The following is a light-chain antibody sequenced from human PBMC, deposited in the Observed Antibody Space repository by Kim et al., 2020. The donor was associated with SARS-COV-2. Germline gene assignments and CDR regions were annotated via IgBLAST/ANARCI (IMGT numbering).Light chain of an antibody. CDR1: QTVGSH. CDR3: QHHNNWPPYT. Sequence: EVEMTQSPTTLSVSPGESATLSCRASQTVGSHLAWYQQKPGQAPRLLIYSASTRATSIPPRFRGSGSGTEFTLTISSLQSEDSAIYYCQHHNNWPPYTFGQGTKLEI. J-gene: IGKJ2*01. CDR2: SAS. V-gene: IGKV3-15*01.